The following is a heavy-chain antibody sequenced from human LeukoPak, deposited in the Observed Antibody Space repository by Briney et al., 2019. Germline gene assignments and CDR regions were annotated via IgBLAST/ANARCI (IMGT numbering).Heavy chain of an antibody. Sequence: ASVKVSCKASGYTFTGYYMHWVRQAPGRGLEWMGWINPNSGGTNYAQKFQGRVTMTRDTSISTAYMELSRLRSDDTAVYYCARLQSRQLAIDYWGQGTLVTVSS. V-gene: IGHV1-2*02. CDR2: INPNSGGT. J-gene: IGHJ4*02. CDR1: GYTFTGYY. CDR3: ARLQSRQLAIDY. D-gene: IGHD6-13*01.